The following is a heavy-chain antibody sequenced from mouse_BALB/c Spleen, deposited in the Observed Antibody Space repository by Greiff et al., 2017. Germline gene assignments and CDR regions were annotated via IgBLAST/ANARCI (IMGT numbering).Heavy chain of an antibody. CDR1: GYTFTSYT. CDR2: INPSSGYT. D-gene: IGHD1-2*01. V-gene: IGHV1-4*01. Sequence: VQLQQSGGELARPGASVKMSCKASGYTFTSYTMHWVKQRPGQGLEWIGYINPSSGYTNYNQKFKDKATLTADKSSSTAYMQLSSLTSEDSAVYYCARSHYYGSYAMDYWGQGTSVTVSS. CDR3: ARSHYYGSYAMDY. J-gene: IGHJ4*01.